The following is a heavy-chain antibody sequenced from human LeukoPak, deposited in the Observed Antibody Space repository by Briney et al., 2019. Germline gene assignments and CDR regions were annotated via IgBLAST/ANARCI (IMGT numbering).Heavy chain of an antibody. D-gene: IGHD4-17*01. CDR3: ARQSYGDYFDY. J-gene: IGHJ4*02. CDR1: GGSISSYY. Sequence: NPSETLSLTCTVSGGSISSYYWSWIRQPPGKGLEWTGYIYYRGSTSYNPSLKSRVTILVDTSKNQFSLKLSSVTAADTAVYYCARQSYGDYFDYWGQGTLVTVSS. CDR2: IYYRGST. V-gene: IGHV4-59*08.